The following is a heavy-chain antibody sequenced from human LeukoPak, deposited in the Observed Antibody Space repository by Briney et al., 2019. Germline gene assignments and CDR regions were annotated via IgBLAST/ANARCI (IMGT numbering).Heavy chain of an antibody. CDR3: ARQPRDIVVVPAMY. CDR1: GYSISSGYY. D-gene: IGHD2-2*01. CDR2: IYHSGST. V-gene: IGHV4-38-2*01. J-gene: IGHJ4*02. Sequence: PSETLSLTCAVSGYSISSGYYWGWIRQPPGKGLEWIGSIYHSGSTYYNPSLKSRVTISVDTSKNQFSLKLSSVTAADTAVYYCARQPRDIVVVPAMYWGQGTLVTASS.